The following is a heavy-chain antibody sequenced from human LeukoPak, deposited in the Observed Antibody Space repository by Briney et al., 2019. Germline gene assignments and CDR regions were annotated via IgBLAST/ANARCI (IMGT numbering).Heavy chain of an antibody. CDR2: IYSGGRT. V-gene: IGHV3-53*01. D-gene: IGHD1-26*01. CDR1: GFTLSSNY. CDR3: ASSPIVGGILY. J-gene: IGHJ4*02. Sequence: GGSLRLSCAASGFTLSSNYMSWVRQVPGKGLEWVSVIYSGGRTYYADSVKGRFTISRDNSKNTLYPQMNSLRAADTAVYYCASSPIVGGILYWGQGTLVAVAS.